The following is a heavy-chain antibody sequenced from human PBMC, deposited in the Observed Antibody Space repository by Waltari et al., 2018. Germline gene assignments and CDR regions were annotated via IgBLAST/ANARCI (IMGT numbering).Heavy chain of an antibody. Sequence: EVQLLESGGGLVQPGGSLRLSCAASGFTFSSYAMSWVRQAPGKGLGWVSAISGSGGRTYYADSVKGRFTISRDNSKNTLYLQMNSLRAEDTAVYYCAKVKGDSTTASYFDLWGRGTLVTVSS. CDR3: AKVKGDSTTASYFDL. CDR2: ISGSGGRT. V-gene: IGHV3-23*01. J-gene: IGHJ2*01. CDR1: GFTFSSYA. D-gene: IGHD4-17*01.